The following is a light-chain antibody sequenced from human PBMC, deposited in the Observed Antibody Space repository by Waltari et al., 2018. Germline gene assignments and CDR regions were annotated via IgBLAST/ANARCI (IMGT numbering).Light chain of an antibody. J-gene: IGKJ4*01. V-gene: IGKV3-11*01. CDR2: DTS. Sequence: EIVLTQSPATLSLSPGERATLSCRASQNINNYLAWYQQKPGQAPRRLIYDTSNRATGIPARFSGSGSGTDFTLTISSLEPEDFAVYYCQQRRSWPLTFGGGTKVEIK. CDR3: QQRRSWPLT. CDR1: QNINNY.